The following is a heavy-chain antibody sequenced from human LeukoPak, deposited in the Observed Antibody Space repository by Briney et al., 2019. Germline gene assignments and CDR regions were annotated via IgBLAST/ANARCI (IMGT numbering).Heavy chain of an antibody. V-gene: IGHV3-48*03. CDR3: ARASGYSSGWYELGDAFDI. CDR2: ISSSGSTI. CDR1: GFTFSSYE. D-gene: IGHD6-19*01. J-gene: IGHJ3*02. Sequence: GGSLRLSCAASGFTFSSYEMNWVRQAPGKGLEWVSYISSSGSTIYYADSVKGRFTISRGNAKNSLYLQMNSLRAEDTAVYYCARASGYSSGWYELGDAFDIWGQGTMVTVSS.